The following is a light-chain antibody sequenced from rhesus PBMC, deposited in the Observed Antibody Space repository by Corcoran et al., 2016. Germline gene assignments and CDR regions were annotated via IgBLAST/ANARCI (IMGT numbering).Light chain of an antibody. CDR1: SSDIGAYNR. Sequence: QAAPTQSPSVSGSPGQSVTISCTGTSSDIGAYNRVSWYQQHPGKAPKLMISEVSKRPSGVSDRFSGSKSGNTASLTISGLQAEDEAEDDCRSYGSSSTWLFGGGTRLPVL. CDR3: RSYGSSSTWL. V-gene: IGLV2-13*03. CDR2: EVS. J-gene: IGLJ3*01.